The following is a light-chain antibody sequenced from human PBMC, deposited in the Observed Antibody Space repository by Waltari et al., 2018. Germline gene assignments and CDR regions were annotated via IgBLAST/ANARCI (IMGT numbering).Light chain of an antibody. J-gene: IGLJ3*02. Sequence: QSALTQPAPVFVSPGQSITIFCTATSSDAGSYNLVSWYQQNPGKAPKLMIYQDNKRPSGVSNRFSGSKSGNTASLTISGLQAEDEADYYCCSYAGSAIWVFGGGTKLTVL. V-gene: IGLV2-23*01. CDR1: SSDAGSYNL. CDR2: QDN. CDR3: CSYAGSAIWV.